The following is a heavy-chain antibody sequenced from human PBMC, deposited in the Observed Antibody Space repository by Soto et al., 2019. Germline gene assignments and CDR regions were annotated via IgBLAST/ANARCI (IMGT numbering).Heavy chain of an antibody. CDR1: GFTFSSYG. J-gene: IGHJ5*02. CDR3: AKDYPFCSSWYFNWFDP. D-gene: IGHD6-13*01. Sequence: QVQLVESGGGLVQPGRSLRLSCAASGFTFSSYGMHWVRQAPGKGLEWVAVISYDGSNKYYADSVKGRFTISRDNFKHTLCLQMNSLRAEDKAVYYGAKDYPFCSSWYFNWFDPWGEGTLVTVSS. V-gene: IGHV3-30*18. CDR2: ISYDGSNK.